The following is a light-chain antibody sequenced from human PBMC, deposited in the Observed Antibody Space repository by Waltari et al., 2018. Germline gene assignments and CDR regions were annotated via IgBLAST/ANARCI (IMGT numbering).Light chain of an antibody. CDR2: AAS. Sequence: DIQMTQSPSSLSASVGDTVTISCRASQTIDVYLNWYQQQPGKAPTLLIYAASTLLIGVPSRFSGFGSETEFTLTITGLQPEDFATYYCQQSLDSPYTFGQGTKLEIK. J-gene: IGKJ2*01. CDR3: QQSLDSPYT. V-gene: IGKV1-39*01. CDR1: QTIDVY.